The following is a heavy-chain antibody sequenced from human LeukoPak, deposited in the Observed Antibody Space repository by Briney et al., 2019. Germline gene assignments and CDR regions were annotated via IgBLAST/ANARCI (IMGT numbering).Heavy chain of an antibody. V-gene: IGHV4-34*01. CDR1: GGSFSGYY. CDR2: INHSGST. J-gene: IGHJ4*02. Sequence: PSETLSLTCAVYGGSFSGYYWSWIRQPPGKGLEWVGEINHSGSTNYNPSLKSRVTISVDKSKNQISLKLSSVTGADRAVYYCSGGRRWYHFWGAGGYFDYWGQGTLVTVSS. CDR3: SGGRRWYHFWGAGGYFDY. D-gene: IGHD3-3*01.